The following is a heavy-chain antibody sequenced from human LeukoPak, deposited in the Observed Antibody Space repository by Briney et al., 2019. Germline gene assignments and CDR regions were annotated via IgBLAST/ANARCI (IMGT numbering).Heavy chain of an antibody. CDR2: IIPIFGTA. J-gene: IGHJ1*01. V-gene: IGHV1-69*05. Sequence: SVKVSCKASGGTFSSYAISWVRQAPGQGLEWMGGIIPIFGTANYAQKLQGRVTMTTDTSTSTAYMELRSLRSDDTAVYYCARGIEYFQHWGQGTLVTVSS. D-gene: IGHD2-15*01. CDR3: ARGIEYFQH. CDR1: GGTFSSYA.